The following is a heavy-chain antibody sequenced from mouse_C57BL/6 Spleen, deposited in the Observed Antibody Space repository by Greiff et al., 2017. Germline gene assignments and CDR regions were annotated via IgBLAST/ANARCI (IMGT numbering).Heavy chain of an antibody. J-gene: IGHJ4*01. CDR2: IHPYSGST. Sequence: QVQLQQPGAELVKPGASVKLSCKASGYTFTSYWMHWVKQRPGQGLEWIGMIHPYSGSTNYNEKFKSKGTLTADTSSSTAYMQLSSLTSEDSAVYYCAMYLGRAVDYWGQGTSVTVSA. CDR1: GYTFTSYW. CDR3: AMYLGRAVDY. V-gene: IGHV1-64*01.